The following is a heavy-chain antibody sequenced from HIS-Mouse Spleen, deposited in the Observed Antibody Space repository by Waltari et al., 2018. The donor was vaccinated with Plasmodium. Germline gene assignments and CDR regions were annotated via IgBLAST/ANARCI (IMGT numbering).Heavy chain of an antibody. CDR3: ASSWYWYFDL. J-gene: IGHJ2*01. V-gene: IGHV3-7*01. Sequence: EVQLVESGGGLVQPGGSLRLSCAASGFTFSSYWISWVRPAPGKGLEGGANIKQDGSEKYYVDSVKGRFTISRDNAKNSLYLQMNSLRAEDTAVYYCASSWYWYFDLWGRGTLVTVSS. CDR1: GFTFSSYW. D-gene: IGHD6-13*01. CDR2: IKQDGSEK.